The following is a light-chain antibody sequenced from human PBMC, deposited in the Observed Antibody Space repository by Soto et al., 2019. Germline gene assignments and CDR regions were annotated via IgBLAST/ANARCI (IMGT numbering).Light chain of an antibody. Sequence: EIVLTQSPGTLPLSPGERATLSCRASQSVSSSYLVWYQQKPGPAPRPLIYGASTRATGIPDRFRGSGSGTDFTLTISRLEPEDFAVYYCQQYGSSPFTFGQGTKLQIK. CDR3: QQYGSSPFT. J-gene: IGKJ2*01. CDR1: QSVSSSY. V-gene: IGKV3-20*01. CDR2: GAS.